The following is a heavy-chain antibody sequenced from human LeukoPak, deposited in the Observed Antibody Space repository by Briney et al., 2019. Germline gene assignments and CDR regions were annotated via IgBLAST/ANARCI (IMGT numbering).Heavy chain of an antibody. D-gene: IGHD3-22*01. CDR3: ARSYYYDSMIDY. CDR2: ISWDSGSI. J-gene: IGHJ4*02. V-gene: IGHV3-9*01. CDR1: GFTFDDYA. Sequence: GRSLRLSCAASGFTFDDYAMHWVRQAPGKGLEWVSGISWDSGSIGYADSVKGRFTISRDNAKNSLYLQMNSLRAEDTAVYYCARSYYYDSMIDYWGQGTLVTVSS.